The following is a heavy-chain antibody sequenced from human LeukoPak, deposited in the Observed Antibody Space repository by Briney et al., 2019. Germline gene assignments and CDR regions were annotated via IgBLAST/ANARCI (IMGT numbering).Heavy chain of an antibody. Sequence: PSETLSLTCTVSGDSSSGHSYLWGWIRQPPGKGLEGVVNFHHIGSTYSNLSRKSPVAMSVDKSTGQFSLRLSSVTTADTAVYYCARTLPYNGGWRATFDFWGQGTLVTVSS. CDR1: GDSSSGHSYL. V-gene: IGHV4-39*01. D-gene: IGHD6-19*01. CDR2: FHHIGST. J-gene: IGHJ4*02. CDR3: ARTLPYNGGWRATFDF.